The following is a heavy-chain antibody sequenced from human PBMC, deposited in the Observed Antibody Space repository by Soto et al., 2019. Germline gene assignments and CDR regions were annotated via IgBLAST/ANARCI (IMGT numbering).Heavy chain of an antibody. D-gene: IGHD1-26*01. CDR2: ISGSGVST. CDR3: AKDHVVGATTVYYFDS. V-gene: IGHV3-23*01. CDR1: VFTFSNYA. J-gene: IGHJ4*02. Sequence: GALRLSCAASVFTFSNYAMSWVRQAPGKGLEWVSGISGSGVSTYYADSVKGRFTISRDNSKNTLYLQMNSLRAEDTAVYYCAKDHVVGATTVYYFDSWGQGTLVTVSS.